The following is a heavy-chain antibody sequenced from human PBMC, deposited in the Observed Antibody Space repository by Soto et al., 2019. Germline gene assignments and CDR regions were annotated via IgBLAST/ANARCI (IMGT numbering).Heavy chain of an antibody. Sequence: PXGSLQLSCAASGFTFDDDAMHWVRQAPGKGLEWVSGISWNSGSIGYADSVKGRFTISRDNAKNSLYLQMNSLRAEDTALYYCANAPDVPYGMDVWGQGTTVTVSS. V-gene: IGHV3-9*01. J-gene: IGHJ6*02. CDR3: ANAPDVPYGMDV. CDR1: GFTFDDDA. CDR2: ISWNSGSI.